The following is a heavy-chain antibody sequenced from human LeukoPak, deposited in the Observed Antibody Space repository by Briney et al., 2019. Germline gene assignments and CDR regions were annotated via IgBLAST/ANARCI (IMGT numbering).Heavy chain of an antibody. J-gene: IGHJ4*02. CDR3: ARDQDRAVSGFDY. CDR1: GGSISSYY. CDR2: NYYSGST. Sequence: SETLSLTCTVSGGSISSYYWSWIRQPPGRGLEGIGYNYYSGSTNYNPSLKSRVTISVDPSKNQFSLKLSSVTAADTAVYYCARDQDRAVSGFDYWGQGTLVTVSS. V-gene: IGHV4-59*01. D-gene: IGHD1-14*01.